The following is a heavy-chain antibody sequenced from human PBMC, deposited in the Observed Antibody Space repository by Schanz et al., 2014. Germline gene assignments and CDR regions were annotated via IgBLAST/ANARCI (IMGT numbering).Heavy chain of an antibody. CDR1: GFPFRSYV. Sequence: QLQLVESGGGVVQPGRSLRLSCAASGFPFRSYVMHWVRQAPGKGLEWVAFISYDGNNQYYADSVKGRFTISRDNAKNTLYLQMNSLRVEDTAEYYCAKNWKGHHITGRPGWSDGMDVWGQGTTVTVSS. J-gene: IGHJ6*02. CDR3: AKNWKGHHITGRPGWSDGMDV. D-gene: IGHD6-6*01. CDR2: ISYDGNNQ. V-gene: IGHV3-30*04.